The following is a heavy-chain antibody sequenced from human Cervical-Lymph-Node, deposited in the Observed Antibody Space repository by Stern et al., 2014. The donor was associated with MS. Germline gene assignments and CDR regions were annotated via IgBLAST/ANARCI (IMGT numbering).Heavy chain of an antibody. V-gene: IGHV1-3*04. CDR2: INTGNGKT. CDR1: GYAFINYA. D-gene: IGHD3-3*01. Sequence: QVQLVQSGAEVKKPGASVKVSCKASGYAFINYAIHWVRQSPGQGLEWMGWINTGNGKTQYSQNFQGRVTITRDTSASTAYMELSNLRSEDTAVYYCARSGTRAIWSGYFDWGQGSLVTVAS. J-gene: IGHJ4*02. CDR3: ARSGTRAIWSGYFD.